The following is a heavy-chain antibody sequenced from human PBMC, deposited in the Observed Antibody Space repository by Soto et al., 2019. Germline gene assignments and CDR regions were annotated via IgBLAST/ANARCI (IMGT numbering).Heavy chain of an antibody. Sequence: ASVKVSCKASGYSFTNYAITWVRQAPGEGLEWMGWITAYNGKTNNAQKFQGRVTMTTDTSASTAYMELRSLRSDDTAVYYCASEITTITFYDYWGQGTLVTVSS. V-gene: IGHV1-18*01. D-gene: IGHD3-10*01. CDR3: ASEITTITFYDY. CDR2: ITAYNGKT. J-gene: IGHJ4*02. CDR1: GYSFTNYA.